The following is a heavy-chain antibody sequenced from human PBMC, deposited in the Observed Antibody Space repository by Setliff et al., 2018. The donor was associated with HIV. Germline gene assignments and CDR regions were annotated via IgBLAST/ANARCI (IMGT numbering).Heavy chain of an antibody. Sequence: ASVKVSCKTSGYSFTGYDINWVRQATGQGLEWMAWMNPSTGEIGYAQKFQGRLTMTRDSSIGTAYMELRGLRTEDTAIYYCARPSHVYGDNGPLGYWGQGTRVTVSS. D-gene: IGHD3-10*01. J-gene: IGHJ4*02. CDR2: MNPSTGEI. CDR3: ARPSHVYGDNGPLGY. CDR1: GYSFTGYD. V-gene: IGHV1-8*01.